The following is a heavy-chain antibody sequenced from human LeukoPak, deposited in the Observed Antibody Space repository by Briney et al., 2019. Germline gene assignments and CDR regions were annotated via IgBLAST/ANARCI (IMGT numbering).Heavy chain of an antibody. CDR1: GFTFTTYG. Sequence: GGTLRLSCSASGFTFTTYGMNWVRQAPGKGLEWVSGIGGSGIRTYYADSVKGRFTISRDNSKNTLYLQMNSLRDEDTAVYYCAKDSHWILFDDWGQGTLVTVSS. CDR3: AKDSHWILFDD. V-gene: IGHV3-23*01. J-gene: IGHJ4*02. D-gene: IGHD2-2*03. CDR2: IGGSGIRT.